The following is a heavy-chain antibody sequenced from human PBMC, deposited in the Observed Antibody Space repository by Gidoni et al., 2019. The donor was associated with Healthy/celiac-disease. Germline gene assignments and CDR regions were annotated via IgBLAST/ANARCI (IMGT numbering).Heavy chain of an antibody. D-gene: IGHD4-17*01. CDR2: ISYDGSNK. CDR1: GFTFSSYG. Sequence: QVQLVESGGGVVQTGRSLRLSCAASGFTFSSYGMHWVRQAPGKGLEWVAVISYDGSNKYYADSVKGRFTISRDNSKNTLYLQMNSLRAEDTAVYYCAKDPAAVTTSPNFDYWGQGTLVTVSS. CDR3: AKDPAAVTTSPNFDY. V-gene: IGHV3-30*18. J-gene: IGHJ4*02.